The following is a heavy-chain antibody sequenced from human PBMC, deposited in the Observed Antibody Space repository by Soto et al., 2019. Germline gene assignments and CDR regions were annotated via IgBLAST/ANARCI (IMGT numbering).Heavy chain of an antibody. J-gene: IGHJ3*02. V-gene: IGHV4-31*03. CDR2: IYYSGST. CDR3: ARGDLYSNGAFDI. CDR1: GGSISSGGYY. Sequence: QVQLQESGPGLVKPSQTLSLTCTVSGGSISSGGYYWSWIRQHPGKGLEWIGYIYYSGSTYYNPSLKIRVTIAVDTSKNQFSLKLSSVTAADTAVYYCARGDLYSNGAFDIWGQGTMVTVSS. D-gene: IGHD6-25*01.